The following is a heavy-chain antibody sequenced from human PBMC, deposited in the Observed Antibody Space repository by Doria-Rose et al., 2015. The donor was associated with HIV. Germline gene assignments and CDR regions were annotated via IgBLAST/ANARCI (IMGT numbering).Heavy chain of an antibody. D-gene: IGHD6-13*01. J-gene: IGHJ4*02. CDR2: IFSDDEI. CDR1: GVSLSSPGMG. CDR3: ARIKSSRWYHKYYFDF. V-gene: IGHV2-26*01. Sequence: QVTLKESGPVLVKPTETLTLTCTVSGVSLSSPGMGVSWIRQPPGKALEWHANIFSDDEISYKTSLKSRLTISRGTSKSQVVLTMTDMDPVDTATYYCARIKSSRWYHKYYFDFWGQGTLVIVSA.